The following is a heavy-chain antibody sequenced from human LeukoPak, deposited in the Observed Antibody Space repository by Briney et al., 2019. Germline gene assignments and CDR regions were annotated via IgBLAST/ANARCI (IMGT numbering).Heavy chain of an antibody. CDR2: IYHSGST. CDR1: GGSISSGDYS. D-gene: IGHD1-26*01. CDR3: ARCQRSGATPVNWFDP. V-gene: IGHV4-30-2*03. J-gene: IGHJ5*02. Sequence: SQTLSLTCAVSGGSISSGDYSWGWIRQPPGKGLEWIGSIYHSGSTYYNPSLKSRFTISVDTSKNQFSLKLSSVTAADTAVYYCARCQRSGATPVNWFDPWGQGTLVTVSS.